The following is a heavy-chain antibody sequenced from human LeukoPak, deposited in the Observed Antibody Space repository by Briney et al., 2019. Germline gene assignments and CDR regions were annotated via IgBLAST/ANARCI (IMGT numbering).Heavy chain of an antibody. D-gene: IGHD3-22*01. CDR1: GFTFSTYS. J-gene: IGHJ4*02. V-gene: IGHV3-48*01. CDR3: ARDRDYYETSGYCLTLFDS. Sequence: GGSLRLSCAASGFTFSTYSMNWVRQAPGKGLEWVSYIGSSSTSIYYADSVKGRFTISRDNAKNSLYLQMNSLRAEDTAVYYCARDRDYYETSGYCLTLFDSWGQGTLVTVSS. CDR2: IGSSSTSI.